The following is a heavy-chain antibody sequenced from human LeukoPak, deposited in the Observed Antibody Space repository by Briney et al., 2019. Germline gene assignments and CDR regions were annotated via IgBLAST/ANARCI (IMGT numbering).Heavy chain of an antibody. CDR1: GYTFTSYA. CDR3: ARGGFAAAGTYYYYYMDV. V-gene: IGHV7-4-1*02. J-gene: IGHJ6*03. Sequence: ASVKVSCKASGYTFTSYAMNWVRQAPGQRLEWMGWINTNTGNPTYAQGFTGRFVFSLDTSVSTAYLQISSLKAEDTAVYYCARGGFAAAGTYYYYYMDVWGKGTTVTVSS. D-gene: IGHD6-13*01. CDR2: INTNTGNP.